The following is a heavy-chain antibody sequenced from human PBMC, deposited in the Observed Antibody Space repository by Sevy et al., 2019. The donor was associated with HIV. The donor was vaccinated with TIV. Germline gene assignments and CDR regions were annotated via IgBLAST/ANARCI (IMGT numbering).Heavy chain of an antibody. V-gene: IGHV3-7*03. CDR2: IKQDGSQK. D-gene: IGHD3-22*01. Sequence: GGSLRLSCTASGFTFGSYWMSWVRQAPGKGLEWVANIKQDGSQKYYVDSVKGRFTISRDNAKNSLYMQMNSLRAEDTAVYYCARKDYYDRGASDYWGQGTLVTVSS. J-gene: IGHJ4*02. CDR3: ARKDYYDRGASDY. CDR1: GFTFGSYW.